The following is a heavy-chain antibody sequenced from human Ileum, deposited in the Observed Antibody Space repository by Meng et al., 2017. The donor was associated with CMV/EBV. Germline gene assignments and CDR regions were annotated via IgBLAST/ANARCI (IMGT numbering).Heavy chain of an antibody. J-gene: IGHJ4*02. V-gene: IGHV3-7*03. CDR1: GFTFDSYW. D-gene: IGHD6-13*01. CDR2: INQDGSIK. CDR3: ARDPGYSSFDY. Sequence: GESLKISCAASGFTFDSYWMSWVRQVPGQVPEFVANINQDGSIKSYLESVKGRFTISRDNAKASFYLQMNNLRPEDTAVYYCARDPGYSSFDYWGQGKVVTVSS.